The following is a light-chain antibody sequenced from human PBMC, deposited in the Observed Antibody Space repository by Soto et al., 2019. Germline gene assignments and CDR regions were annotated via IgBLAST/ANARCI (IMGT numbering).Light chain of an antibody. V-gene: IGKV3-11*01. Sequence: EIVLTQSPATLSLSPGEGATLSCRASQSVSSYLAWYQQKPGQAPRLLIYDASKRATGTPARFSGSGSGTDFTLTISSLEPEDFAVYYCQQRNDWPTFGQGTKVEIK. J-gene: IGKJ1*01. CDR2: DAS. CDR1: QSVSSY. CDR3: QQRNDWPT.